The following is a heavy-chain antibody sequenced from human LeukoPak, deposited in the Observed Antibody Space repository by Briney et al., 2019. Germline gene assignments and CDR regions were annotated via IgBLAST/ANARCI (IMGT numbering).Heavy chain of an antibody. D-gene: IGHD6-13*01. Sequence: SVKVSCKASGGTFSSYAISWVRQAPGQGLEWMGRIIPILGIANYAQKFQGRVTITADKSTSTAYMELSSLRSEDTAVYYCAAYPSGAAAAHYWGQGTLVTVSS. J-gene: IGHJ4*02. CDR1: GGTFSSYA. CDR3: AAYPSGAAAAHY. V-gene: IGHV1-69*04. CDR2: IIPILGIA.